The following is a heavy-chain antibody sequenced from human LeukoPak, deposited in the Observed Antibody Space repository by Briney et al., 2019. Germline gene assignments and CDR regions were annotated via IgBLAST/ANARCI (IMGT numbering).Heavy chain of an antibody. D-gene: IGHD5-18*01. CDR3: AKYYSAMALFDY. CDR1: GFTFSSYA. V-gene: IGHV3-23*01. Sequence: GGSLRLSCAASGFTFSSYATSWVSQAPGKGMEWVSAISGSGGSTYYADSVKGRFTISRDNSKNTLYLQMNSLRAEDTAVYYCAKYYSAMALFDYWGQGTLVTVSS. CDR2: ISGSGGST. J-gene: IGHJ4*02.